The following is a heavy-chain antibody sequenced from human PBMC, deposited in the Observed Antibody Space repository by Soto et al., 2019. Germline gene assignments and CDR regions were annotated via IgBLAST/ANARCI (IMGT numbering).Heavy chain of an antibody. Sequence: ASVKVSCKAPGYTFTSYDINWVRQATGQGLEWMGWMNPNSGNTGYAQKFQGRVTMTRNTSISTAYMELSSVRSEDTAVYYCARSSDFWSGFYGMDVWGQGTTVTVSS. CDR2: MNPNSGNT. J-gene: IGHJ6*02. V-gene: IGHV1-8*01. CDR3: ARSSDFWSGFYGMDV. CDR1: GYTFTSYD. D-gene: IGHD3-3*01.